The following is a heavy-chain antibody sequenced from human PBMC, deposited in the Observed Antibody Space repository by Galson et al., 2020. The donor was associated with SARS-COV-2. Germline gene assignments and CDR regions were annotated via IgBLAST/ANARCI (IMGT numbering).Heavy chain of an antibody. CDR3: ARGDDSSGYYYRAPPDY. CDR1: GGSFSGYY. Sequence: SETLSLTCAVYGGSFSGYYWSWIRQPPGKGLEWIGEINHNGSTNYNPSLKSRVTISVDTSKNQFSLKLNPVTAADTAVYYCARGDDSSGYYYRAPPDYWGQGTLVTVSS. J-gene: IGHJ4*02. D-gene: IGHD3-22*01. CDR2: INHNGST. V-gene: IGHV4-34*01.